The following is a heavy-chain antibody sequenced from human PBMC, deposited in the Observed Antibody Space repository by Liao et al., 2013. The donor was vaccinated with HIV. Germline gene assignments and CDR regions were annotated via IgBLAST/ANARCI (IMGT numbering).Heavy chain of an antibody. Sequence: QVQLQESGPGLVKPSQTLSLTCTVSGGSLNSGNFYWSWIRQPAGKGLEWIGRLYTSGSTNYNPSLKSRVTISVHTSKKQFSLRLSSVTAADTAVYYCAREVGVVVPPYYYYYMDVWGKGTTVTVSS. J-gene: IGHJ6*03. V-gene: IGHV4-61*02. D-gene: IGHD2-2*01. CDR1: GGSLNSGNFY. CDR3: AREVGVVVPPYYYYYMDV. CDR2: LYTSGST.